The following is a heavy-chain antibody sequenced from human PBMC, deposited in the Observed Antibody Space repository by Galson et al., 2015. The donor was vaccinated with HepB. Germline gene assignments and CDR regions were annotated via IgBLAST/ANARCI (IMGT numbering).Heavy chain of an antibody. CDR3: TRWDYCSSTNCYKGFDY. D-gene: IGHD2-2*02. CDR2: IRSKVYGGTT. Sequence: SLRLSCAASGFTFGDYTVSWFRQAPGKGLEWVGFIRSKVYGGTTDYAASVKGRFTISRDDSKSIAYLQMHSLKTEDTAIYYCTRWDYCSSTNCYKGFDYWGQGTLVTVSS. J-gene: IGHJ4*02. V-gene: IGHV3-49*03. CDR1: GFTFGDYT.